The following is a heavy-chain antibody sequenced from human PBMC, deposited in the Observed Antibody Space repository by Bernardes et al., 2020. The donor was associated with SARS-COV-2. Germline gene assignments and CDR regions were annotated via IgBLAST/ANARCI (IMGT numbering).Heavy chain of an antibody. CDR2: VSGSGHT. Sequence: GGTLSLTCAASGFTLDTFARSWVRQAPGKGLEWIGGVSGSGHTYYADSVKGRFTISRDTSKNIVFLQMNNLTAEDTAVYYCATDYCRGDCDFFDYWGQGTVVTVSS. CDR1: GFTLDTFA. J-gene: IGHJ4*02. V-gene: IGHV3-23*01. D-gene: IGHD2-21*02. CDR3: ATDYCRGDCDFFDY.